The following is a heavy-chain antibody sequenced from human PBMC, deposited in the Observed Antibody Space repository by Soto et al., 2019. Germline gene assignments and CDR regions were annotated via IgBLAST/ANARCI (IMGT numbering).Heavy chain of an antibody. CDR2: IYYSGST. J-gene: IGHJ4*02. D-gene: IGHD3-22*01. V-gene: IGHV4-28*01. CDR3: ARSAVAITSVGYFDY. CDR1: GYSISSSNW. Sequence: QVPLQESGPGLVKPSDTLSLTCAVSGYSISSSNWWGWIRQPPGKGLEWIGYIYYSGSTYYNPSLKSRVTMSVDTSKNQFSLKLSSVTAVDTAVYYCARSAVAITSVGYFDYWGQGTLVTVSS.